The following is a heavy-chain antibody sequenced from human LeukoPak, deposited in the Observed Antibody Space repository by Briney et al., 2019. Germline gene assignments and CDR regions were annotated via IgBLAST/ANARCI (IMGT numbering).Heavy chain of an antibody. CDR2: ILYTGGS. D-gene: IGHD2-15*01. Sequence: PSETLSLTCAVSGGSIRSDFHYWDWIREPPGKGLDWIGSILYTGGSWVKPSLKSRASISVDTSRNQFSLTLHSVNAIDTALYYCTRRASGSGGTQAGMDVWGQGTTVTVSS. CDR1: GGSIRSDFHY. V-gene: IGHV4-39*01. J-gene: IGHJ6*02. CDR3: TRRASGSGGTQAGMDV.